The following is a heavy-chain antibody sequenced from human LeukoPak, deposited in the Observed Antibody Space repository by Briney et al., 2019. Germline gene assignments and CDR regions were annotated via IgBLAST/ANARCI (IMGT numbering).Heavy chain of an antibody. V-gene: IGHV4-34*01. J-gene: IGHJ4*02. CDR3: ARVGRGFWSDSGHYDY. Sequence: SETLSLTCAVYGGSFSGYYWRWIRQPPGKGLEWIGEINHSGSTNYNPSLKSRVTISVDTSKNQFSLKLSSVTAADTAVYYCARVGRGFWSDSGHYDYWGQGTLVTVSS. CDR2: INHSGST. CDR1: GGSFSGYY. D-gene: IGHD3-3*01.